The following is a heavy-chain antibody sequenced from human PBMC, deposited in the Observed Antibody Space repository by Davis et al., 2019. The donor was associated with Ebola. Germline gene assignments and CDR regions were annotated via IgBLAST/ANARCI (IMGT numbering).Heavy chain of an antibody. D-gene: IGHD6-19*01. J-gene: IGHJ4*02. CDR3: ARGAWLALDY. V-gene: IGHV1-69*02. CDR1: GGTFSSYT. Sequence: SVKVSCKASGGTFSSYTISWVRQAPGQGLEWMGRIIPILGIANYAQKFQGRVTITRDTSASTAYMELSSLRSEDTAVYYCARGAWLALDYWGQGTLVTVSS. CDR2: IIPILGIA.